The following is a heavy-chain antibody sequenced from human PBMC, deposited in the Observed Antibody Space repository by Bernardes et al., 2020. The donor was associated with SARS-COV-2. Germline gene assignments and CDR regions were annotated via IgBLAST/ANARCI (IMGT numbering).Heavy chain of an antibody. Sequence: SETLSLTCTVSGGSISSSSYYWGWIRQPPGKGLEWIGNISYSGITYNNPSLKSRVTTSVETSKNQFSLKLSSVTAADPAVYYCASGSYQQRLFDYWGQGTLVTVSS. CDR2: ISYSGIT. CDR3: ASGSYQQRLFDY. V-gene: IGHV4-39*01. CDR1: GGSISSSSYY. J-gene: IGHJ4*02. D-gene: IGHD1-26*01.